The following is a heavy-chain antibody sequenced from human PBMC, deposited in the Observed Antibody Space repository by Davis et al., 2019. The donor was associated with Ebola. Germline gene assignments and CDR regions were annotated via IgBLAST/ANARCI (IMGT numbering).Heavy chain of an antibody. CDR1: GYTFTSYD. CDR3: ARVSSWVGGGDSSVP. Sequence: AASVKVSCKASGYTFTSYDINWVRQATGQGLEWMGWMNPKTANTGYAQKFQDRVTMTTDTSTTTAYMELRSLTSDDTAVYYCARVSSWVGGGDSSVPWGQGTLVTVSS. J-gene: IGHJ5*02. D-gene: IGHD3-10*01. CDR2: MNPKTANT. V-gene: IGHV1-8*01.